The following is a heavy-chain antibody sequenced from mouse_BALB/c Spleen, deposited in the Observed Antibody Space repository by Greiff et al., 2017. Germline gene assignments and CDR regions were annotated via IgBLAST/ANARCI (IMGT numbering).Heavy chain of an antibody. D-gene: IGHD1-2*01. CDR1: GFTFSSFG. Sequence: EVMLVESGGGLVQPGGSRKLSCAASGFTFSSFGMHWVRQAPEKGLEWVAYISSGSSTIYYADTVKGRFTISRDNPKNTLFLQMTSLRSEDTAMYYCARSDGYGYWGQGTTLTVSS. J-gene: IGHJ2*01. CDR2: ISSGSSTI. CDR3: ARSDGYGY. V-gene: IGHV5-17*02.